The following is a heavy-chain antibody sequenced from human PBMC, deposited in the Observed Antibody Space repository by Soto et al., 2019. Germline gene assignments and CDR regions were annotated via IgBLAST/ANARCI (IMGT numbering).Heavy chain of an antibody. D-gene: IGHD5-12*01. J-gene: IGHJ4*02. CDR3: ARDLGYSGYDPEVIFDY. CDR2: IWYDGSNK. Sequence: QVQLVESGGGVVQPGRSLRLSCAASGFTFSSYGMHWVRQAPGKGLEWVAVIWYDGSNKYYADSVKGRFTISRDNSKNTLYLQMNSLRAEDTAVYYCARDLGYSGYDPEVIFDYWGQGTLVTVSS. V-gene: IGHV3-33*01. CDR1: GFTFSSYG.